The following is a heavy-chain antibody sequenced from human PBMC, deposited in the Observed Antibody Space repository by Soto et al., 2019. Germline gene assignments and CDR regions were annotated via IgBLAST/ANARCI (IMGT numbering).Heavy chain of an antibody. V-gene: IGHV3-33*01. CDR3: ARVVPAAMPYYYYGMDV. D-gene: IGHD2-2*01. Sequence: QVQLVESGGGVVQPGRSLRLSCAASGFTFSSYGMHWVRQAPGKGLEWVAVIWYDGSNKYYADSVKGRFTISRDNSKNTLYLQMNSLRAEDTAVYYCARVVPAAMPYYYYGMDVWGQGTTVTVSS. J-gene: IGHJ6*02. CDR1: GFTFSSYG. CDR2: IWYDGSNK.